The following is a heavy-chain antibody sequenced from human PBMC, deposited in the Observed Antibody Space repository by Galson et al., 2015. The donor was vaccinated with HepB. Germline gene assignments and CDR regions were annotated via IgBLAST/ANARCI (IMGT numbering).Heavy chain of an antibody. CDR3: ARDKRMGGYIKYFHL. V-gene: IGHV1-8*01. J-gene: IGHJ1*01. D-gene: IGHD5-12*01. CDR2: MNPNSGNR. Sequence: SVKVSCKASGYTFTSYDINWVRQAPGQGLEWMAWMNPNSGNRGYAQKFQGRITMTRNTSISTAYMELSSLRFEDTAVYYCARDKRMGGYIKYFHLWGQGTLITVSS. CDR1: GYTFTSYD.